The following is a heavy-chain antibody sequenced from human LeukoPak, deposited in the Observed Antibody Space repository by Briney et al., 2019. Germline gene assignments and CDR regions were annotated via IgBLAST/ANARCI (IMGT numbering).Heavy chain of an antibody. CDR3: ARDSFFNVRGSSSFW. V-gene: IGHV3-23*01. D-gene: IGHD3-10*01. CDR2: ISGGGGST. Sequence: PGGSLRLSCAASGFTFSSYAMSWVRQAPGKGLEWVSAISGGGGSTYYADSVKGRFTISRDNSKNTLYLQMNSLRAEDTAVYYCARDSFFNVRGSSSFWWGQGTLVTVSS. J-gene: IGHJ4*02. CDR1: GFTFSSYA.